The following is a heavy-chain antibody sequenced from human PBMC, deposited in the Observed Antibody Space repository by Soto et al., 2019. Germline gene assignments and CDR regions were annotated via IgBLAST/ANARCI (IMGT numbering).Heavy chain of an antibody. J-gene: IGHJ4*02. V-gene: IGHV4-59*08. CDR2: IYYSGST. CDR3: ARLGEYCSGGSCSNYFDY. D-gene: IGHD2-15*01. CDR1: GGSISSYY. Sequence: SETLSLTCTVSGGSISSYYWSWIRQPPGKGLEWIGYIYYSGSTNYNPSHKSRVTISVDTSKNQFSLKLSSVTAADTAVYYCARLGEYCSGGSCSNYFDYWGQGTLVTVSS.